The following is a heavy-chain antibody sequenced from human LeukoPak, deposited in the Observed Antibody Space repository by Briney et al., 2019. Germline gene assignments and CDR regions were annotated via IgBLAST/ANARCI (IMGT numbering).Heavy chain of an antibody. Sequence: EASVKVSCKASGYTFTGYYMHWVRQAPGQGLEWMGWINPNSGGTNYAQKLQGRVTMTTDTSTSTAYMELRSLRSDDTAVYYCARCAGRAVAGTIDYWGQGTLVTVSS. CDR2: INPNSGGT. D-gene: IGHD6-19*01. CDR3: ARCAGRAVAGTIDY. CDR1: GYTFTGYY. V-gene: IGHV1-2*02. J-gene: IGHJ4*02.